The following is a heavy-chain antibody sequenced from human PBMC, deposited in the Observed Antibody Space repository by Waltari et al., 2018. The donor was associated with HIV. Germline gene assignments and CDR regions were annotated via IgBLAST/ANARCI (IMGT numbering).Heavy chain of an antibody. Sequence: QVQLVQSGAEVKKPGASVKVSCKASGYTFTSYGISWVRQAPGQGLEWMGWISAYNGNTNYAQKLQGRVTMTTDTSTSTAYMELRSLRSDDTAVYYCARVSSGSYYNGGGNLGYYFDYWGQGTLVTVSS. CDR3: ARVSSGSYYNGGGNLGYYFDY. CDR1: GYTFTSYG. CDR2: ISAYNGNT. J-gene: IGHJ4*02. V-gene: IGHV1-18*01. D-gene: IGHD3-10*01.